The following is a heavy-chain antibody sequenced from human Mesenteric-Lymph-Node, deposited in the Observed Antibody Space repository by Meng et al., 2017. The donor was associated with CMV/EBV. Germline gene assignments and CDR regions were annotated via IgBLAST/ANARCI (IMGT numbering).Heavy chain of an antibody. CDR1: GFTLNSNA. V-gene: IGHV3-23*01. Sequence: ASGFTLNSNAMSWVRQAPGKGLEWVSVINTSGDNTFYADSVKGRFTISRDISKNTLYLQMNSLRVEDTAVYYCAKGLWDGSGWYLDYWGQGTLVTVSS. CDR3: AKGLWDGSGWYLDY. J-gene: IGHJ4*02. CDR2: INTSGDNT. D-gene: IGHD6-19*01.